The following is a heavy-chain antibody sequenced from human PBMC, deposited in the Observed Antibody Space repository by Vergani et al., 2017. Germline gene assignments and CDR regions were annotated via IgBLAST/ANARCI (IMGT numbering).Heavy chain of an antibody. V-gene: IGHV1-18*01. Sequence: QSQLVQSGAEVRKPGASLKVSCKSFNYTFRSFGITWVRQAPGQGLEWMGWISGFSGDTNYAQKFQDRVTMTTDTSTATAYMETRNLRSDDTAVYYCARDFPWASDIMTGPRGYYYGIDVWGQGTAVTVS. D-gene: IGHD3-9*01. J-gene: IGHJ6*02. CDR2: ISGFSGDT. CDR3: ARDFPWASDIMTGPRGYYYGIDV. CDR1: NYTFRSFG.